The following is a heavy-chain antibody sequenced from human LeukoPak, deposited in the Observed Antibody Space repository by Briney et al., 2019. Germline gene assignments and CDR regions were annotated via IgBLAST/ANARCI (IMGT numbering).Heavy chain of an antibody. CDR2: IYYSGST. D-gene: IGHD2-2*01. CDR1: GGSISSYY. Sequence: SETLSLTCTVSGGSISSYYWTWIRQPPGKGLEWIGYIYYSGSTNYNPSLKSRATISVDTSKNQFSLKLTSVTAADTAVYYCARTQGVPAAHNWFDPWGQGTLVTVSS. V-gene: IGHV4-59*01. J-gene: IGHJ5*02. CDR3: ARTQGVPAAHNWFDP.